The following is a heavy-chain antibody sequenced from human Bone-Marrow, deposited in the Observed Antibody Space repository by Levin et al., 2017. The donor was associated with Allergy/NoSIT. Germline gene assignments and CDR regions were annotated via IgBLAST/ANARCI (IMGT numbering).Heavy chain of an antibody. D-gene: IGHD3-3*01. CDR2: INGTTTST. J-gene: IGHJ2*01. CDR3: ARLVRIGDDYWFFDL. V-gene: IGHV3-11*03. CDR1: GFSFSAYY. Sequence: GGSLRLSCAASGFSFSAYYMTWVRQPPGKGLEWISFINGTTTSTNYADSVKGRFTISRDNARNSLSLQMDSLRAEDTAVYYCARLVRIGDDYWFFDLWGRGTLVTVSS.